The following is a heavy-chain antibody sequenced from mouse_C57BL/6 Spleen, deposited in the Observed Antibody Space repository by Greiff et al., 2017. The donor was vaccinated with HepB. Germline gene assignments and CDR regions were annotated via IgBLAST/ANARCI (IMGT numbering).Heavy chain of an antibody. J-gene: IGHJ1*03. Sequence: EVKLMESGGGLVQPGGSLKLSCAASGFTFSDYGMAWVRQAPRKGPEWVAFISNLAYSIYYADTVTGRFTISRENAKNTLYLEMSSLRSEDTAMYYCARRDWDGWYFDVWGTGTTVTVSS. V-gene: IGHV5-15*01. CDR3: ARRDWDGWYFDV. CDR2: ISNLAYSI. D-gene: IGHD4-1*01. CDR1: GFTFSDYG.